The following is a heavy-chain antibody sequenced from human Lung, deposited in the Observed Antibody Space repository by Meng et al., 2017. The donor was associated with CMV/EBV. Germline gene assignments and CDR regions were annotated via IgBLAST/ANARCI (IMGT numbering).Heavy chain of an antibody. CDR2: INSAGSST. D-gene: IGHD2-2*01. Sequence: LTXXASGFTVSSYWMHWVRQAPGKGLVWVSRINSAGSSTSYADSVKGRFTISRDNAKSTQYLQTNSLRAEDTAVYYCARDGGVPDAISRFHHWGQGTMVTVSS. CDR3: ARDGGVPDAISRFHH. CDR1: GFTVSSYW. J-gene: IGHJ1*01. V-gene: IGHV3-74*01.